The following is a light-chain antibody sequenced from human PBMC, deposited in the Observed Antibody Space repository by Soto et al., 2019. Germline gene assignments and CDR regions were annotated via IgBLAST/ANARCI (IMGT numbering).Light chain of an antibody. CDR3: QQLNSYPPGLT. V-gene: IGKV1-9*01. Sequence: IQLTQSPSSLSASVGDRVTITCRASQGISSYLAWYQQKPGKAPKLLIYAASTLQSGVPSRFSGSGSGTDFTLTISSLQPEDVAAYYCQQLNSYPPGLTFGGGTKVEIK. CDR2: AAS. CDR1: QGISSY. J-gene: IGKJ4*01.